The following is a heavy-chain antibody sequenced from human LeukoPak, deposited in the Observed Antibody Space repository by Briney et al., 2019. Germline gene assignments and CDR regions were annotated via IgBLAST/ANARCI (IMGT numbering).Heavy chain of an antibody. Sequence: SETLSLTCTVSGGSISSYYWSWIRQPPGKGLEWIGYIYYSGSTNYNPSLKSRVTISVDTSKNQFSLKLSSVTAADTAAYYCARGCSGGSCYADFDYWGQGTLVTVSS. CDR1: GGSISSYY. CDR2: IYYSGST. D-gene: IGHD2-15*01. J-gene: IGHJ4*02. V-gene: IGHV4-59*08. CDR3: ARGCSGGSCYADFDY.